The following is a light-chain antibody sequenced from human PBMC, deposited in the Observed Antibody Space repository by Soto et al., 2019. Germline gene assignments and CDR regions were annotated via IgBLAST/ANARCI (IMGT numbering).Light chain of an antibody. CDR1: QSISSW. CDR2: RAS. Sequence: DIQMTQSPSTLSASVGDRVIITCRASQSISSWLAWYQQKPGKAPNLLIYRASTLKSGIPSRFSGSGSGTVFTLTISSLQPDDSATYYCQQYDRASWTFGPGTKVEIK. V-gene: IGKV1-5*03. CDR3: QQYDRASWT. J-gene: IGKJ1*01.